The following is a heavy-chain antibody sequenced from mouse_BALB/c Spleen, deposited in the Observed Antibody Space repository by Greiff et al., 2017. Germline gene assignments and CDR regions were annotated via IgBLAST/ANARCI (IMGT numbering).Heavy chain of an antibody. V-gene: IGHV2-6-7*01. CDR2: IWGDGST. D-gene: IGHD1-1*01. Sequence: QVQLQQSGPGLVAPSQSLSITCTVSGFSLTGYGVNWVRQPPGKGLEWLGMIWGDGSTDYNSALKSRLSISKDNSKSQVFLKMNSLQTDDTARYYCAREDYGSSYSWFAYWGQGTLVTVSA. CDR3: AREDYGSSYSWFAY. CDR1: GFSLTGYG. J-gene: IGHJ3*01.